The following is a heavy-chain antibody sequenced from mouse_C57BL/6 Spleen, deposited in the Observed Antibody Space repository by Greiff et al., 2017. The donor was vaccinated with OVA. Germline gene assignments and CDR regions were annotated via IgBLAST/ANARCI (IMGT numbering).Heavy chain of an antibody. J-gene: IGHJ1*03. V-gene: IGHV1-82*01. CDR2: IYPGDGDA. CDR1: GYAFSSSW. CDR3: ARDSYRYFDV. Sequence: QVQLQQSGPELVKPGASVKISCKASGYAFSSSWMNWVKQRPGKGLEWIGRIYPGDGDANYNGKFKGKATLTADKSSSTAYMQLSSLTSEDSAVYFCARDSYRYFDVWGTGTTVTVSS.